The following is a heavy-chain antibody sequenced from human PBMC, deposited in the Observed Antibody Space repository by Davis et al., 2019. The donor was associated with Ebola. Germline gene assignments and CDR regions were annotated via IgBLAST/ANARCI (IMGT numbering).Heavy chain of an antibody. CDR3: ARGGTGCSGGSCRYYYYGMDV. CDR2: INPNSGGT. D-gene: IGHD2-15*01. Sequence: AASVKVSCKASGYTFTSYYMHWVRQAPGQGLKWMGWINPNSGGTNYAQKFQGWVTMTRDTSISTAYMELSRLRSDDTAVYYCARGGTGCSGGSCRYYYYGMDVWGQGTTVTVSS. V-gene: IGHV1-2*04. CDR1: GYTFTSYY. J-gene: IGHJ6*02.